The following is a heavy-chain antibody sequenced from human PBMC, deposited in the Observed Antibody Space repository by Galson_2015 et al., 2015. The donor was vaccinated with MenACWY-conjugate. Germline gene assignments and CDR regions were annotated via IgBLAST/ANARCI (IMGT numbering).Heavy chain of an antibody. CDR2: VNSDGSGT. D-gene: IGHD3-16*01. CDR1: GLTFSTYP. V-gene: IGHV3-74*01. J-gene: IGHJ6*03. CDR3: ARSYVPGSDRKNYYMDV. Sequence: SLRLSCAASGLTFSTYPMSWVRQAPGKGLEWVSRVNSDGSGTGYADSVKGRFTISRDNAKNMLFLQMNSLKVEDTAVYYCARSYVPGSDRKNYYMDVWGRGTTVTVSS.